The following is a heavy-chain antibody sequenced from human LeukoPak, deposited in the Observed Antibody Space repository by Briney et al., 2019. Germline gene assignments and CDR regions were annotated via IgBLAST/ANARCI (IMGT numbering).Heavy chain of an antibody. CDR1: GFTFSSYD. CDR2: IGTAGDT. CDR3: ARAYGDYFDY. V-gene: IGHV3-13*04. Sequence: GGSLRLSCAASGFTFSSYDMHWVRQTTGKSLEWVSTIGTAGDTKYPGSVKGRFTISRENAKNSLYLQMNSLRAGDTAVYYCARAYGDYFDYWGQGTLVTVSS. D-gene: IGHD4-17*01. J-gene: IGHJ4*02.